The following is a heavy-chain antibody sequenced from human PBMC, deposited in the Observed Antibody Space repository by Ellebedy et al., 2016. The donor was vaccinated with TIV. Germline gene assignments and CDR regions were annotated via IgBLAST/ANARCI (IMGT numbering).Heavy chain of an antibody. Sequence: SETLSLXXAVYGGSFSGYYWSWIRQHPGKGLEWIGYIYYSGSTYYNPSLKSRVTISVDTSKNQFSLKLSSVTAADTAVYYCARQRHWGGAFDIWGQGTMVTVSS. CDR2: IYYSGST. CDR1: GGSFSGYY. J-gene: IGHJ3*02. V-gene: IGHV4-31*11. D-gene: IGHD7-27*01. CDR3: ARQRHWGGAFDI.